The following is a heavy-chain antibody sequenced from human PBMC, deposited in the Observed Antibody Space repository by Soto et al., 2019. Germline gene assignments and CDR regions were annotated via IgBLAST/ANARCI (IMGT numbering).Heavy chain of an antibody. CDR1: GYTFSSNS. CDR2: ISAYNGNT. J-gene: IGHJ6*02. D-gene: IGHD2-2*02. CDR3: ARYCSSTSCYTDYYYGMDV. Sequence: ASVKVSCKASGYTFSSNSIHWVRQAPGQGLEWMGWISAYNGNTNYAQKLQGRVTMTTDTSTSTAYMELRSLRSDDTAVYYCARYCSSTSCYTDYYYGMDVWGQGTTVTVSS. V-gene: IGHV1-18*04.